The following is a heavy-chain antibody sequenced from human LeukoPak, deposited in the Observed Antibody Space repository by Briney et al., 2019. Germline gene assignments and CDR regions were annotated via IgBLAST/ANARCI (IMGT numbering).Heavy chain of an antibody. V-gene: IGHV3-30*03. J-gene: IGHJ4*02. CDR2: ISYDGSNK. CDR1: GFTVSSNY. CDR3: AVSVVGNHFDY. Sequence: GGSLRLSCAASGFTVSSNYMSWVRQAPGKGLEWVAVISYDGSNKYYADSVKGRFTISRDNSKNTLYLQMNSLRAEDTAVYYCAVSVVGNHFDYWGQGTLVTVSS. D-gene: IGHD6-19*01.